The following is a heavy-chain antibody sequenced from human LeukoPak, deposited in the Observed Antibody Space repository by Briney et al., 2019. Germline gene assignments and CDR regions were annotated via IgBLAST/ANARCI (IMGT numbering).Heavy chain of an antibody. CDR1: GFTVSSNY. Sequence: TGGSLRLSCAASGFTVSSNYMSWVRQAPGKGLEWVSAISGSGGSTYYADSVKGRFTISRDNSKNTLYLQMNSLRAEDTAVYYCAKDKHYYGSGSYGPFDYWGQGTLATVSS. CDR3: AKDKHYYGSGSYGPFDY. D-gene: IGHD3-10*01. V-gene: IGHV3-23*01. CDR2: ISGSGGST. J-gene: IGHJ4*02.